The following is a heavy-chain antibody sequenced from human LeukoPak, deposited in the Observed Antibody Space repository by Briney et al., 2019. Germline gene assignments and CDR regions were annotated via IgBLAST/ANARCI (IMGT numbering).Heavy chain of an antibody. J-gene: IGHJ4*02. CDR2: IIPIFGTA. Sequence: SVKVSCKASGGTFSSYAISWARQAPGQGLEWMGRIIPIFGTANYAQKFQGRVTITTDESTSTAYMELSSLRSEDTAVYYCARTDIVATITRDFDYWGQGTLVTVSS. CDR1: GGTFSSYA. V-gene: IGHV1-69*05. D-gene: IGHD5-12*01. CDR3: ARTDIVATITRDFDY.